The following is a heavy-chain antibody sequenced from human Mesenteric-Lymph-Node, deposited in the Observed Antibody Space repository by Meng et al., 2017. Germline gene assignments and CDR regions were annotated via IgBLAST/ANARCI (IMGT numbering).Heavy chain of an antibody. D-gene: IGHD2-15*01. CDR1: GFTVSSNY. Sequence: GESLKISCAASGFTVSSNYMSWVRQAPGKGLEWVAGVYSDGSKKVYADSVKGRFTISRDFSKNTLYLQMNSLTAEDTAVYYCARYCSGGSCPTGKDAFDIWGQGTMVTVSS. V-gene: IGHV3-33*08. CDR3: ARYCSGGSCPTGKDAFDI. CDR2: VYSDGSKK. J-gene: IGHJ3*02.